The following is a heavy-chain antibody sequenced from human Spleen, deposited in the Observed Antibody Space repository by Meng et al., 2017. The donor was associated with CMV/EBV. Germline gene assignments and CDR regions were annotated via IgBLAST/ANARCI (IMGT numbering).Heavy chain of an antibody. D-gene: IGHD6-19*01. J-gene: IGHJ4*02. V-gene: IGHV4-39*07. CDR1: GGSVSHSGYY. Sequence: SETLSLTCTVSGGSVSHSGYYWGWIRQPPGKGQEWIATIYYTGRTYYNPSLKSRVIISVDTSKNQFSLKVNSVTAADTALYYCARESSGWYGADYWGQGTLVTVS. CDR2: IYYTGRT. CDR3: ARESSGWYGADY.